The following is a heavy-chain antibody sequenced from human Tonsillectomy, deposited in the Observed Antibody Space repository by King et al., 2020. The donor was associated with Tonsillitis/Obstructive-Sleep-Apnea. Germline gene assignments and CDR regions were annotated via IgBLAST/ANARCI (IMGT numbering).Heavy chain of an antibody. D-gene: IGHD2-2*01. Sequence: LQLQESGPGLVKPSETLSLTCTVSGGSISSSSYYWGWIRQPPGKGLEWIGSIYYSRSAYYNPSLKSRVTISVDTSKNQFSLKLSSVTAADTAVYYCARQGIVVVPAAYFDYWGQGTLVTVSS. CDR1: GGSISSSSYY. J-gene: IGHJ4*02. CDR3: ARQGIVVVPAAYFDY. V-gene: IGHV4-39*01. CDR2: IYYSRSA.